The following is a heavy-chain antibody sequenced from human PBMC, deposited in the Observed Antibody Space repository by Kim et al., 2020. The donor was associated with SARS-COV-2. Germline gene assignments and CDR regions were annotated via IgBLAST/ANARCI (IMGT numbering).Heavy chain of an antibody. CDR3: TRDILHDYSNPDY. V-gene: IGHV1-69*13. Sequence: SVKVSCKASGGTFITYSMSWLRQAPGQGLEWMGGIIPVLGTTNYAQKFQGRLTITADESTSTAHMELSSLRSEDTAVYYCTRDILHDYSNPDYWGQGTLVIVSS. CDR2: IIPVLGTT. D-gene: IGHD4-4*01. CDR1: GGTFITYS. J-gene: IGHJ4*02.